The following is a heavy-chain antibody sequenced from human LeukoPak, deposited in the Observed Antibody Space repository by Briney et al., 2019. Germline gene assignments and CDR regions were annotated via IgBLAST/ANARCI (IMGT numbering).Heavy chain of an antibody. CDR1: GYTFASYG. Sequence: ASVKVSCKAPGYTFASYGISWVRQAPGQGLERMGWISAYSGHTNYAQKFQGRVTMTTDTSTSTAYMELRSLRSDDTAVYYCARASGAGSYHGYWGQGTLVTVSS. D-gene: IGHD3-10*01. CDR2: ISAYSGHT. J-gene: IGHJ4*02. CDR3: ARASGAGSYHGY. V-gene: IGHV1-18*01.